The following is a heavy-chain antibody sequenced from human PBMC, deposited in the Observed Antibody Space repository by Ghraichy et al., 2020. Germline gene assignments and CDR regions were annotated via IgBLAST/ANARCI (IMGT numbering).Heavy chain of an antibody. J-gene: IGHJ4*02. CDR1: GFTFSNFG. CDR2: IRYHGNDK. V-gene: IGHV3-30*02. D-gene: IGHD4-11*01. Sequence: GGSLRLSCAASGFTFSNFGFHWVRQAPGKGPEWVAFIRYHGNDKYYADSVKGRFTISRDNSKDTLYLQMTSLRVEDTAMYYCARNDYHLDSWGQGTLVTVSS. CDR3: ARNDYHLDS.